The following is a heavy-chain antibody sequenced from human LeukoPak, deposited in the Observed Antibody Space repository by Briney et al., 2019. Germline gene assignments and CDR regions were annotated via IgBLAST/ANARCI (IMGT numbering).Heavy chain of an antibody. CDR1: GYTITSYA. Sequence: GASVKVSCTASGYTITSYAINWVSQATGQGLESIGWMTPNSGNTGYAQKFQGRVTMTRNTSISTAYMELSSLRSEDTAVYYCARAGRWQQLLGYWGQGTLVTVSS. J-gene: IGHJ4*02. CDR3: ARAGRWQQLLGY. D-gene: IGHD5-24*01. CDR2: MTPNSGNT. V-gene: IGHV1-8*02.